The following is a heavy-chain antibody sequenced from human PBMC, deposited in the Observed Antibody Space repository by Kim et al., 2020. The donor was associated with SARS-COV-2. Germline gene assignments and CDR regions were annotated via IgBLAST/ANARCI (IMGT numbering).Heavy chain of an antibody. D-gene: IGHD2-2*01. J-gene: IGHJ4*02. Sequence: DSGKDRFTISRDNSKNTLYLQMNSLRAEDTAVYYCAKVLSTDCSSTSCLDYWGQGTLVTVSS. V-gene: IGHV3-30*02. CDR3: AKVLSTDCSSTSCLDY.